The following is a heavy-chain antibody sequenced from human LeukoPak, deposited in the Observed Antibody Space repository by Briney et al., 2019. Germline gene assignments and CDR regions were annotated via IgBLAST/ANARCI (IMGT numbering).Heavy chain of an antibody. CDR3: AGDPYYYGSGSHYFDY. Sequence: SVKVSCKASGGTFSSYAISWVRQAPGQGLEWMGGIIPIFGTANYAQKFQGRVTITADESTSTAYMELSGLRSEDTAVYYCAGDPYYYGSGSHYFDYWGQGTLVTVSS. J-gene: IGHJ4*02. CDR1: GGTFSSYA. D-gene: IGHD3-10*01. V-gene: IGHV1-69*13. CDR2: IIPIFGTA.